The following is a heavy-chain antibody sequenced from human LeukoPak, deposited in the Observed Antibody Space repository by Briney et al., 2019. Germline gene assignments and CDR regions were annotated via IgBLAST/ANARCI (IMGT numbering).Heavy chain of an antibody. V-gene: IGHV1-18*01. CDR1: GYTFTSYG. CDR2: IGAYNGDT. CDR3: ARDPALIAVAGAGGAFDY. Sequence: ASVKVSCKTSGYTFTSYGISWVRQAPGQGLEWMGWIGAYNGDTNYAQNFQGRVTMTTDTSTSTVYMELSSLRSEDTAVYYCARDPALIAVAGAGGAFDYWGQGTLVTVSS. D-gene: IGHD6-19*01. J-gene: IGHJ4*02.